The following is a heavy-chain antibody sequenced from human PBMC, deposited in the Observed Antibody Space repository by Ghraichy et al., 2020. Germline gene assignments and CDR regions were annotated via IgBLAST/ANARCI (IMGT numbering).Heavy chain of an antibody. Sequence: SETLSLTCAVYGGSFSGYYWSWIRQPPGKGLEWIGEINHSGSTNYNPSLKSRVTISVDTSKNQFSLKLSSVTAADTAVYYCARGPNPHPEARQDDAFDIWGQGTMVTVSS. D-gene: IGHD1-14*01. CDR2: INHSGST. CDR1: GGSFSGYY. J-gene: IGHJ3*02. CDR3: ARGPNPHPEARQDDAFDI. V-gene: IGHV4-34*01.